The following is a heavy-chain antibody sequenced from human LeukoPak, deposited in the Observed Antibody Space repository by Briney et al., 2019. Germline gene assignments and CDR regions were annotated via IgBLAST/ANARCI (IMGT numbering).Heavy chain of an antibody. Sequence: GGSLRLSCAASGFTFSSYAMSWVRQAPGQGLERVSAISGSGGSTYYADSVKGRFTISRDDSKNTLYLQMNSLRAEDTAVYYCAKAITMIVVVTADDAFDIWGQGTMVTVSS. D-gene: IGHD3-22*01. CDR3: AKAITMIVVVTADDAFDI. CDR2: ISGSGGST. V-gene: IGHV3-23*01. J-gene: IGHJ3*02. CDR1: GFTFSSYA.